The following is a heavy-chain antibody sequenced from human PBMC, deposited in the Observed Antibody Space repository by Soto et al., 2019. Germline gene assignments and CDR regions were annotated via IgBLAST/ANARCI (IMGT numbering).Heavy chain of an antibody. D-gene: IGHD2-2*01. CDR2: INHSGST. CDR3: ARGKSRRIDY. CDR1: GGSFSGYY. Sequence: QVQLQQWGAGLLKPSETLSLTCAVYGGSFSGYYWSWIRQPPGKGLEWIGEINHSGSTNYNPPLKSRVTISVDTSKNQFSLKLSSVTAADTAVYYCARGKSRRIDYWGQGTLVTVSS. V-gene: IGHV4-34*01. J-gene: IGHJ4*02.